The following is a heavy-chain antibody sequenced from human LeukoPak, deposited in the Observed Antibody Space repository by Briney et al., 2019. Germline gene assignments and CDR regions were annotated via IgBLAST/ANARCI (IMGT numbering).Heavy chain of an antibody. CDR1: GFTFSSYA. CDR3: ARQGVAGNFDY. V-gene: IGHV3-30*04. J-gene: IGHJ4*02. Sequence: PGRSLRLSCAASGFTFSSYAMHWVRQAPGKGLEWVAVISYDGSNKYYADSVKGRFTISRDNSKNTLYLQMNSLRAEDTAVYYCARQGVAGNFDYWGQGTLVTVSS. D-gene: IGHD6-19*01. CDR2: ISYDGSNK.